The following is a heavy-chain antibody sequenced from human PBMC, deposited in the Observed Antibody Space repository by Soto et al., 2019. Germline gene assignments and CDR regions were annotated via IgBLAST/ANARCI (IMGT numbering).Heavy chain of an antibody. D-gene: IGHD2-15*01. J-gene: IGHJ6*03. CDR3: AKAVYTRGDYYYMDV. CDR1: GFTFSSYG. CDR2: ISYDGSNK. Sequence: GGSLRLSCAASGFTFSSYGMHWVRQAPGKGLEWVAVISYDGSNKYYADSVKGRFTISRDNSKNTLYLQMNSLRAEDTAVYYCAKAVYTRGDYYYMDVWGKGTTVTVSS. V-gene: IGHV3-30*18.